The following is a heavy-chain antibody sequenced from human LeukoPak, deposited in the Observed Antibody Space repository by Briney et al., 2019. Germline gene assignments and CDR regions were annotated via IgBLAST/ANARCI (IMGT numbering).Heavy chain of an antibody. D-gene: IGHD3-22*01. CDR2: IIGSGSST. V-gene: IGHV3-23*01. CDR1: GFTFSSYG. J-gene: IGHJ3*02. CDR3: AKAREREYYDSSGLGAFDI. Sequence: GGSLRLSCAASGFTFSSYGMSWVREAPGKGLQWVSVIIGSGSSTYYADSVKGRFTISRDNARNTLYLQTNSLRAEDTAVYYCAKAREREYYDSSGLGAFDIWGQGTMVTVSS.